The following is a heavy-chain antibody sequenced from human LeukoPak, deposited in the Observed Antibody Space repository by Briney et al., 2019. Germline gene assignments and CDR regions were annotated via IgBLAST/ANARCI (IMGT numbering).Heavy chain of an antibody. J-gene: IGHJ4*02. CDR2: INSDESST. Sequence: GGPLRLSCAASGFTFSSYWMHWVRQAPGKGLVWVSRINSDESSTSYADSVKGRFTISRDNAKNTLYLQMNSLRAEDTAVYYCARAGYSTSWSAYYFDYWGQGTLVTVSS. CDR1: GFTFSSYW. D-gene: IGHD6-13*01. CDR3: ARAGYSTSWSAYYFDY. V-gene: IGHV3-74*01.